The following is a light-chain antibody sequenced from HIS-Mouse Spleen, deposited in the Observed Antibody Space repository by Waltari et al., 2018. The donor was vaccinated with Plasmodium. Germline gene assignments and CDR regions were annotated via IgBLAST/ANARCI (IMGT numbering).Light chain of an antibody. Sequence: EIVLTQSPGTLYLSPGERATLSCRASQSVSSSYLAWYQQKPGQAPRLLIYGASSRATGIPDRFSGSGSGTDFTLTISRLEPEDFAVYYCQQYGSSPVLTFGGGTKVEIK. CDR1: QSVSSSY. V-gene: IGKV3-20*01. J-gene: IGKJ4*01. CDR3: QQYGSSPVLT. CDR2: GAS.